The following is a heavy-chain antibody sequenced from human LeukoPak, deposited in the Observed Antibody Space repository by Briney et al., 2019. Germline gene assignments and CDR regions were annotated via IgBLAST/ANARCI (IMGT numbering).Heavy chain of an antibody. V-gene: IGHV5-51*01. CDR2: IYPGDSYT. CDR3: ARLSSAAAGTYWIDP. Sequence: GESLKISCKGSGYSFTSYWIGWVRQLPGKGLEWMGIIYPGDSYTRYRPSFQGQVTISANKYISTAYLQCSSLKASDTAMYYCARLSSAAAGTYWIDPWGQGTLVTVSS. J-gene: IGHJ5*02. CDR1: GYSFTSYW. D-gene: IGHD6-13*01.